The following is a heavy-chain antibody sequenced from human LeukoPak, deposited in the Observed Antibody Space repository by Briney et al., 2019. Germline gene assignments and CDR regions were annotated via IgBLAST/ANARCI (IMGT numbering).Heavy chain of an antibody. V-gene: IGHV1-18*01. CDR1: GYTFTSYG. D-gene: IGHD2-2*01. CDR2: ISAYSGNT. J-gene: IGHJ4*02. CDR3: ARDGEGYCSSTSCYGTY. Sequence: ASVKVSCRASGYTFTSYGINWVRQAPGQGLEWMGWISAYSGNTNYAQKFQDRVSMTTDTSTSTAYMELRSLRSDDTAVYYCARDGEGYCSSTSCYGTYWGQGTLVTVSS.